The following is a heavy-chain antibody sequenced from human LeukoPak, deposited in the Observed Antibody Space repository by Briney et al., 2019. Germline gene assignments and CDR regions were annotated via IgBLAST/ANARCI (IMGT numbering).Heavy chain of an antibody. V-gene: IGHV3-23*01. CDR1: GFTFSTYS. J-gene: IGHJ4*02. Sequence: AGGSLRLSCAASGFTFSTYSMSWVRQAPGKGLEWVSAISSSGGSTYYADSVKGRFTISRDNSKNTLYLQMNSLRAEDTAVYYCAKIPSPVPYYFDYWGQGTLVTVSS. CDR3: AKIPSPVPYYFDY. CDR2: ISSSGGST. D-gene: IGHD6-19*01.